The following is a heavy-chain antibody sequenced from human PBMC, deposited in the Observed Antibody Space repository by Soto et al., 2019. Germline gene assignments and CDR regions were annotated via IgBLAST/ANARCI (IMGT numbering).Heavy chain of an antibody. CDR1: GGSISSGGYY. D-gene: IGHD3-16*01. CDR2: IYYSGST. CDR3: ARAPFSYVDGPGLTFDY. V-gene: IGHV4-31*03. Sequence: QVQLQESGPGLVKPSQTLSLTCTVSGGSISSGGYYWSWIRQHPGKGLEWIGYIYYSGSTYYNPSLNRRITISVDKSKNQFSLKLSSVTAADTDMYYCARAPFSYVDGPGLTFDYWGQGTLVTFSS. J-gene: IGHJ4*02.